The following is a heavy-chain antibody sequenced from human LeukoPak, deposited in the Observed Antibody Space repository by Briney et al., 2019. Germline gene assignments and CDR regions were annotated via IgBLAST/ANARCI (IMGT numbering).Heavy chain of an antibody. CDR3: ARDPRTYSSGWYDDY. CDR2: IYHSGST. CDR1: GGSISSGGYS. Sequence: PSQTLSLTCAVSGGSISSGGYSWSWIRQPPGKGLEWIGYIYHSGSTYYNSSLKSRVTISVDRSKNQFSLKLSSVTAADTAVYYCARDPRTYSSGWYDDYWGQGTLVTVSS. V-gene: IGHV4-30-2*01. J-gene: IGHJ4*02. D-gene: IGHD6-19*01.